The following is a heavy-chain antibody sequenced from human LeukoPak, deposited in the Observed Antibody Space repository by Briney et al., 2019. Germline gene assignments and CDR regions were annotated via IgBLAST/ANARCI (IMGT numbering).Heavy chain of an antibody. CDR2: INHSGST. V-gene: IGHV4-34*01. CDR1: GGSFSGYY. CDR3: ARLDHRGFYDSSGQIDY. J-gene: IGHJ4*02. Sequence: SETLSLTCAVYGGSFSGYYWSWIRQPPGKGLEWIGEINHSGSTNYNPSLKSRVTISVDTSKNQFSLKLSSVTAADTAVYYCARLDHRGFYDSSGQIDYWGQGTLVTVSS. D-gene: IGHD3-22*01.